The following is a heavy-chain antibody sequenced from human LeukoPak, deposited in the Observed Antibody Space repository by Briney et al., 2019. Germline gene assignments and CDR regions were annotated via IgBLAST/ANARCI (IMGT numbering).Heavy chain of an antibody. Sequence: GESLKISCKGSGYSFTSYWIGWVRQMPGKGLEWMGIIYPGDSDTRYSPSFQGQVTISADKFISTAYLQWSSLKASDTAMYYCAIIITYYYGSGSYWDAFDIWGQGTLVTVSS. CDR3: AIIITYYYGSGSYWDAFDI. D-gene: IGHD3-10*01. CDR1: GYSFTSYW. V-gene: IGHV5-51*01. J-gene: IGHJ4*02. CDR2: IYPGDSDT.